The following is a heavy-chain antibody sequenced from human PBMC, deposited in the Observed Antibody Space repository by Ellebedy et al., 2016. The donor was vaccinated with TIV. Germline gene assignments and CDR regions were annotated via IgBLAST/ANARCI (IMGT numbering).Heavy chain of an antibody. J-gene: IGHJ6*02. V-gene: IGHV1-2*02. CDR3: ARDEVVGASRGYQFYGMDV. CDR2: FNPNSGGT. CDR1: GHTFRGYY. D-gene: IGHD6-25*01. Sequence: ASVKVSCKASGHTFRGYYIHWVRQAPGQGLEWMGWFNPNSGGTNHAQKFQGRLTLTTETSINTAYMELNRLTSDDTAMYYCARDEVVGASRGYQFYGMDVWGQGTTVTVSS.